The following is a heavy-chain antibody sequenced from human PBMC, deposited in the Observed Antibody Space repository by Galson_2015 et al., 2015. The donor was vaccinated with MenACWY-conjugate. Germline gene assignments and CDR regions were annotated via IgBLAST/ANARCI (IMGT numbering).Heavy chain of an antibody. CDR3: ARLTYCSGGSCSGGGPDDY. Sequence: QSGAEVKKPGESLRISCKGSGYSFTSYWISWVRQMPGKGLEWMGRIDPSDSYTNYSPSFQGHVTISADKSISTAYLQWSSLKASDTAMYYCARLTYCSGGSCSGGGPDDYWGQGTLVTVSS. CDR1: GYSFTSYW. D-gene: IGHD2-15*01. J-gene: IGHJ4*02. V-gene: IGHV5-10-1*01. CDR2: IDPSDSYT.